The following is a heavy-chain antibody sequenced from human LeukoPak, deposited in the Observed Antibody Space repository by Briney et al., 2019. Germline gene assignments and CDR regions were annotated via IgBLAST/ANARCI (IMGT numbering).Heavy chain of an antibody. CDR3: ARDKHYYDSSGYFWRYYFDY. CDR1: GGSISSSSYY. J-gene: IGHJ4*02. CDR2: IYYSGST. Sequence: SETLSLTCTVSGGSISSSSYYWGWIRQPPGKGLEWIGSIYYSGSTYYNPSLKSRVTISVDTSKNQFSLKLSSVTAADTAVYYCARDKHYYDSSGYFWRYYFDYWGQGTLVTVSS. V-gene: IGHV4-39*02. D-gene: IGHD3-22*01.